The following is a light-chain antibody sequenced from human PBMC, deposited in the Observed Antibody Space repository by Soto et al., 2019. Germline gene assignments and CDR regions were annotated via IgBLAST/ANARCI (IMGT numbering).Light chain of an antibody. CDR2: DAS. CDR3: QQYSDYPLT. J-gene: IGKJ4*01. V-gene: IGKV1-5*01. Sequence: DIQMTQSPSTLSASVGDRVTIACRASQSISGCLAWYQRRPGKAPKLLIYDASNLETGVPSRFSGSGSGTEFTLNIISLQSDDFASYYCQQYSDYPLTFGGVTKVEMK. CDR1: QSISGC.